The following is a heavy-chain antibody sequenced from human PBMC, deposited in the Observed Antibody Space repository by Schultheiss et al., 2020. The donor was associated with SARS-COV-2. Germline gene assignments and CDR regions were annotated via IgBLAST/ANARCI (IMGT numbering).Heavy chain of an antibody. D-gene: IGHD3-22*01. J-gene: IGHJ4*02. CDR2: IYYSGST. CDR3: ARHSHSYYYDSSGYWSYYFDY. V-gene: IGHV4-59*05. CDR1: GGSISSYY. Sequence: SETLSLTCTVSGGSISSYYWSWIRQPAGKGLEWIGSIYYSGSTYYNPSLKSRDTISVDTSKNQFSLKLSSVTAADTAVYYCARHSHSYYYDSSGYWSYYFDYWGQGTLVTVSS.